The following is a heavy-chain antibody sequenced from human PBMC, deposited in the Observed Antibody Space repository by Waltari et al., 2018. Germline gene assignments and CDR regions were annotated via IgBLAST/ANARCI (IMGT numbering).Heavy chain of an antibody. V-gene: IGHV3-48*03. CDR1: GFTFSSYE. CDR3: ARGGITIFGVVITPYDYYGMDV. Sequence: EVQLVESVGGLVQPGGSLRLSCAASGFTFSSYEMNWVRQAPGKGLEWVSYISSSGSTIYYADSVKGRFTISRDNAKNSLYLQMNSLRAEDTAVYYCARGGITIFGVVITPYDYYGMDVWGQGTTVTVSS. D-gene: IGHD3-3*01. J-gene: IGHJ6*02. CDR2: ISSSGSTI.